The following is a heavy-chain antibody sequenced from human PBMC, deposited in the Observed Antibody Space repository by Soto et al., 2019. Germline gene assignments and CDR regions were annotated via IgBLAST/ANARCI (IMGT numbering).Heavy chain of an antibody. D-gene: IGHD3-10*01. J-gene: IGHJ4*02. Sequence: GGSLRLSCAASGFTFSSYSMSWVRQAPGKGLEWVSGFRGSGDDGTTYYADSVKGRFTISRDNSKNMLFLQMNSLRAEYTAIYYCAKKVNSGSGSQYFDYWGQGTLVTVSS. V-gene: IGHV3-23*01. CDR2: FRGSGDDGTT. CDR3: AKKVNSGSGSQYFDY. CDR1: GFTFSSYS.